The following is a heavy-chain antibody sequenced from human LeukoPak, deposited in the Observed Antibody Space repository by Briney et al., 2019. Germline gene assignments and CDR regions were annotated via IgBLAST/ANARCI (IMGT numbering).Heavy chain of an antibody. CDR3: ATGARGKN. CDR1: GFTFTTYW. Sequence: GGSLRLSCTASGFTFTTYWMSWVRQAPGKGLEWVAKINQDGSEKDYVDSMKGRFTISRDNAKNSVYVQMNSLRPEDTAVYYCATGARGKNWGQGTLVTVPS. CDR2: INQDGSEK. J-gene: IGHJ4*02. V-gene: IGHV3-7*01.